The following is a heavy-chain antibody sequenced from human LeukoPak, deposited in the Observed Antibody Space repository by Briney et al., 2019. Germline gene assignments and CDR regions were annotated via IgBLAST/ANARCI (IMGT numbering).Heavy chain of an antibody. J-gene: IGHJ4*02. D-gene: IGHD5-12*01. Sequence: ASVKVSCKASGYTFTSYDINWVRQATGQGLEWMGWMNPNSGNTGYAQKLQGRVTMTTDTSTSTAYMELRSLRSDDTAVYYCARGTDSLWLRPTDYWGQGTLVTVSS. V-gene: IGHV1-8*01. CDR1: GYTFTSYD. CDR2: MNPNSGNT. CDR3: ARGTDSLWLRPTDY.